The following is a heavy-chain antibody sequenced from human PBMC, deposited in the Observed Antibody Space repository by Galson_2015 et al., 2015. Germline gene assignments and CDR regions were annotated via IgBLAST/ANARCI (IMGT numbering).Heavy chain of an antibody. V-gene: IGHV3-23*01. D-gene: IGHD3-10*01. CDR1: GFTFSSYA. CDR2: ISGSGGST. CDR3: AKDWAMVRGWGDAFDI. J-gene: IGHJ3*02. Sequence: SLRLSCAASGFTFSSYAMSWVRQAPGKGLEWVSAISGSGGSTYYADSVKGRFTISRDNSKNTLYLQMNSLRAEDTAVYYCAKDWAMVRGWGDAFDIWGQGTMVTVSS.